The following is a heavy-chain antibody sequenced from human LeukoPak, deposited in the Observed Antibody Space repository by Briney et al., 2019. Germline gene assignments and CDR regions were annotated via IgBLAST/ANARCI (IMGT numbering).Heavy chain of an antibody. CDR2: ISDNGGST. CDR3: ARSAGRFGSGGSCYDY. D-gene: IGHD2-15*01. J-gene: IGHJ4*02. V-gene: IGHV3-64*01. Sequence: PGGSLRLSCAASGFTFSNYAMHWVRQAPGKGLEYVSAISDNGGSTYYANSVKGRFTISRDNSKNTLYLQMGSLRDEDMAMYYCARSAGRFGSGGSCYDYWGQGTLATVSS. CDR1: GFTFSNYA.